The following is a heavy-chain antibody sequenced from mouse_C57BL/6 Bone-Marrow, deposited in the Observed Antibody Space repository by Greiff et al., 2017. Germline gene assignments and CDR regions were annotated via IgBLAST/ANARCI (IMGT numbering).Heavy chain of an antibody. Sequence: EVKLQESGPGLVKPSQSLSLTCSVPGYSITSGYYWNWIRQFPGNQLEWMGYISYDGSNNYNPSLKNRVTITRDTSTNQFFLKLNTVTTEDTATYYCARGGFRLTGIWFAYWGQGTLVTVSA. CDR3: ARGGFRLTGIWFAY. D-gene: IGHD4-1*01. CDR1: GYSITSGYY. CDR2: ISYDGSN. J-gene: IGHJ3*01. V-gene: IGHV3-6*01.